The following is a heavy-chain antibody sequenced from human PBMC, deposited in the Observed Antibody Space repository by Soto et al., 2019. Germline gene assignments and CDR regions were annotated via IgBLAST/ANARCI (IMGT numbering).Heavy chain of an antibody. CDR2: INHSGST. Sequence: PSETLSLTCAVYGGSFSVYYWSWIRQPPGKGLEWIGEINHSGSTNYNPSLKSRVTISVDTSKNQFSLKLSSVTAADTAVYYCARLGYYYGSGSYNYYYYYYMDVWGKGTTVTVSS. D-gene: IGHD3-10*01. J-gene: IGHJ6*03. CDR1: GGSFSVYY. CDR3: ARLGYYYGSGSYNYYYYYYMDV. V-gene: IGHV4-34*01.